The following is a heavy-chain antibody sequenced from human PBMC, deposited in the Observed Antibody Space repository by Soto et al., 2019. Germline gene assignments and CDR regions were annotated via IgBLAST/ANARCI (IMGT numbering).Heavy chain of an antibody. CDR2: IDHSGST. D-gene: IGHD3-10*01. CDR3: ARVRVEPYYYGSGSYLGWFDP. V-gene: IGHV4-30-2*01. J-gene: IGHJ5*02. CDR1: GGSISSGGYS. Sequence: SETLSLTCAVSGGSISSGGYSWSWIRQPPGKGLEWIGYIDHSGSTYYNPSLKSRVTISVDRSKNQFSLKLSSVTAADTAVYYCARVRVEPYYYGSGSYLGWFDPWGQGTLVTVSS.